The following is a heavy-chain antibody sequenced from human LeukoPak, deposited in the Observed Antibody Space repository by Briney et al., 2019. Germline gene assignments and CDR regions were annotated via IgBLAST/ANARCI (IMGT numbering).Heavy chain of an antibody. CDR3: ASFGSSSDKYYFDY. J-gene: IGHJ4*02. CDR2: INPNSGGT. V-gene: IGHV1-2*02. Sequence: ASVKVSCKASGYTFTGYYMHWVRQAPGQGLEWMGWINPNSGGTNYAQKFQGRVTMTRDTSISTAYMELSRLTSHDTAVYYCASFGSSSDKYYFDYWGQGTLVTVSS. CDR1: GYTFTGYY. D-gene: IGHD6-13*01.